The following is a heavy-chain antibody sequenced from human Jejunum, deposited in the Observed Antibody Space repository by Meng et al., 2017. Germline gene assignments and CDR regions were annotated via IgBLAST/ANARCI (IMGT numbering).Heavy chain of an antibody. CDR2: ISGSGGST. V-gene: IGHV3-23*01. D-gene: IGHD1-26*01. J-gene: IGHJ4*02. CDR1: GFTFSNYA. Sequence: GESLKISCAASGFTFSNYAMSWVRQAPGKGLEWVSAISGSGGSTNYADSVKGRFTISRDKSKNTLYLQMNSLRAEDTALYYCAKDVRIVGATNFDYWGQGTQVTVSS. CDR3: AKDVRIVGATNFDY.